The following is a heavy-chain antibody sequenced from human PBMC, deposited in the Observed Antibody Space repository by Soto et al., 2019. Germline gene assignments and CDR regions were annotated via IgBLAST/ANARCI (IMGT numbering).Heavy chain of an antibody. CDR3: ARVTSP. CDR1: GGSISSGGYS. CDR2: IYHNKNT. V-gene: IGHV4-30-2*01. Sequence: QLQLQESGSGLVKPSQTLSLTCAVSGGSISSGGYSWSWFRQPPGKGLEWIGYIYHNKNTYYNPSLKSRVTLSVDRPKNQYTLKLSSVPAADTPMYYCARVTSPWGQGTLVTVSS. J-gene: IGHJ5*02.